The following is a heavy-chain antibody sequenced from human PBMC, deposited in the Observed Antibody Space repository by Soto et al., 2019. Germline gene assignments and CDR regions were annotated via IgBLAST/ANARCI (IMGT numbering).Heavy chain of an antibody. V-gene: IGHV1-2*02. Sequence: ASVKVSCKTSGYTFTDYYTHWVRQAPAQGLEWMGWMNPKSGGAYFAQKFQGRVTLTRDTSIGTAYIEVNSLTSDDTAVYFCTRENIENTDGLYDAFDIWGQGTTVTVSS. J-gene: IGHJ3*02. CDR2: MNPKSGGA. D-gene: IGHD2-15*01. CDR1: GYTFTDYY. CDR3: TRENIENTDGLYDAFDI.